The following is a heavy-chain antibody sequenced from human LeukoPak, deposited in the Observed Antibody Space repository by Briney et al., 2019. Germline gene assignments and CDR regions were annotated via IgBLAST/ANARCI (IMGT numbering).Heavy chain of an antibody. CDR1: GYTFTGYY. Sequence: ASVKVSCKASGYTFTGYYMHWVRQAPGQGLEWMGWINPNSGGTNYAQKFQGRVTMTRDTFISTVYMELSRLRSDDTAVYYCARQAYCGGDCYYYMDVWGKGTTVTVSS. V-gene: IGHV1-2*02. J-gene: IGHJ6*03. CDR2: INPNSGGT. D-gene: IGHD2-21*01. CDR3: ARQAYCGGDCYYYMDV.